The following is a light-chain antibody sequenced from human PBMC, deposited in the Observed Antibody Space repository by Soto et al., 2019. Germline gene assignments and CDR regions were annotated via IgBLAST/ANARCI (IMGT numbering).Light chain of an antibody. Sequence: DIVMIRSPLSVPVTPAEPASISCMPSHCLLLSNGFNFLDWCLQKPGPSPQLLIHLGANLASWVPDRLSGSGSGTDFTLKISRVESADVGVYFCMQALETPPYTFGQGTK. CDR3: MQALETPPYT. CDR1: HCLLLSNGFNF. CDR2: LGA. V-gene: IGKV2-28*01. J-gene: IGKJ2*01.